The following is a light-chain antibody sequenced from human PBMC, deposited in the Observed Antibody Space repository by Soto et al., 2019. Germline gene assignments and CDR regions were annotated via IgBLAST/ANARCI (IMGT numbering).Light chain of an antibody. V-gene: IGLV2-14*01. CDR1: SNDVGGYDY. CDR2: EVS. Sequence: QSVLTQPASVSGSPGHSITISCTGTSNDVGGYDYVSWYQQHPGKAPKLVIYEVSHRPSGISDRFSGSKSGNTASLTISGLQVEDEADYYCSSYTSSNTYVFGTGTKVTVL. J-gene: IGLJ1*01. CDR3: SSYTSSNTYV.